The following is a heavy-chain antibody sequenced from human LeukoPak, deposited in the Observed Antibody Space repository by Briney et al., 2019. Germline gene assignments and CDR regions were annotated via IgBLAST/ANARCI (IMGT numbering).Heavy chain of an antibody. V-gene: IGHV1-8*02. CDR1: GYTFTSYG. D-gene: IGHD3-9*01. CDR2: MNPNSGNT. Sequence: VASVKVSCKASGYTFTSYGINWMRQAPGQGLEWVGWMNPNSGNTGYAQTFQGKLTMTRNTSIKTAYMELSSLRSEDTAVYYCARRFYDNLTGHTWYDYWGQGTLVTVSS. CDR3: ARRFYDNLTGHTWYDY. J-gene: IGHJ4*02.